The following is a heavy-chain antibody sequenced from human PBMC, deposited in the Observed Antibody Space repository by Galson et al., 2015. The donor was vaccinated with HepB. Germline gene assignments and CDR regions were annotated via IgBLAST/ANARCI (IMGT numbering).Heavy chain of an antibody. Sequence: QVQLQESGPGLVKPSETLSLTCAVSGGSISSSNWWSWVRQPPGKGLEWIGEIYHSGSTNYNPSLKSRVTISVDKSKNQFSLKLSSVTAADTAVYYCARVAARPFYYYYYGMDVWGQGTTVTVSS. D-gene: IGHD6-6*01. CDR1: GGSISSSNW. CDR2: IYHSGST. J-gene: IGHJ6*02. CDR3: ARVAARPFYYYYYGMDV. V-gene: IGHV4-4*02.